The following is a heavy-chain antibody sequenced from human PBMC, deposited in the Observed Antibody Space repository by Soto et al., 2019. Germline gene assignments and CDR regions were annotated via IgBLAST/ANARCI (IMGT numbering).Heavy chain of an antibody. Sequence: GASVKVSCKASGGTFSSYTISWVRQAPGQGLEWMGRIIPILGIANYAQKFQGRVTITVDKSTSTAYMELSSLRSDDSAVYYCARDFSLTSHWFDYWGQGTLVTVSS. CDR1: GGTFSSYT. V-gene: IGHV1-69*04. CDR3: ARDFSLTSHWFDY. J-gene: IGHJ4*02. D-gene: IGHD2-2*01. CDR2: IIPILGIA.